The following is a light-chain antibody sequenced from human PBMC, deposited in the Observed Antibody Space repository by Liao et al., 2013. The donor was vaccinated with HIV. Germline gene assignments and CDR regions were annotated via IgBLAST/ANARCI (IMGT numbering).Light chain of an antibody. CDR1: NIGDES. J-gene: IGLJ2*01. CDR2: YDT. Sequence: SYVLTQPPSVSVAPGKTAKITCGGNNIGDESVHWFQQKPGQAPLKVIAYDTRRPSGIPERFSGSSSGNTATLTITRVEAGDEADYYCQVWDGDFAVFGGGTKLTVL. CDR3: QVWDGDFAV. V-gene: IGLV3-21*04.